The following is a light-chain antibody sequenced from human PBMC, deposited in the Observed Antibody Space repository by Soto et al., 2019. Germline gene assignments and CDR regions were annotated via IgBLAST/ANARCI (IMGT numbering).Light chain of an antibody. CDR2: DAS. CDR1: QSVRSN. J-gene: IGKJ1*01. CDR3: QHYNSYSEA. Sequence: EIVMTQSPATLSVSPGERATLSCRAGQSVRSNLAWYQHTPGQAPRLLIYDASTRATGIPARFSGSGSGTEFILTISSLQPDDFATYYCQHYNSYSEAFGQGTKVDIK. V-gene: IGKV3-15*01.